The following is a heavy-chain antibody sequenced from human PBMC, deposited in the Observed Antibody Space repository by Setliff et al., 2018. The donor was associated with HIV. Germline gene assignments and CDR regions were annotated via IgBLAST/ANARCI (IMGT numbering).Heavy chain of an antibody. CDR1: GGSITSGGDS. Sequence: KPSETLSLTCTVSGGSITSGGDSWSWIRQHPGKGLKWIGYISYSGITYYDPSLKSRLTMSVDTSNNQFSLKLSSATAADTAVYYCARGPPLIVAEEDYWGQGTLVTVSS. CDR2: ISYSGIT. V-gene: IGHV4-31*03. CDR3: ARGPPLIVAEEDY. D-gene: IGHD3-22*01. J-gene: IGHJ4*02.